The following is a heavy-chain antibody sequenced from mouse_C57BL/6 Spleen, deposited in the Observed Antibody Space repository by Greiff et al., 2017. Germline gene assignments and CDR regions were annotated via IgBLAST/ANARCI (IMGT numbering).Heavy chain of an antibody. CDR3: ASHYGSSPYYFDY. J-gene: IGHJ2*01. CDR1: GYTFTSYG. V-gene: IGHV1-81*01. CDR2: IYPRSGNT. D-gene: IGHD1-1*01. Sequence: QVQLQQSGAELARPGASVKLSCKASGYTFTSYGISWVKQRTGQGLEWIGEIYPRSGNTYYNEKFKGRATLTADKSSSTAYMELRSLTSEDSAVDFCASHYGSSPYYFDYWGQGTTLTVSS.